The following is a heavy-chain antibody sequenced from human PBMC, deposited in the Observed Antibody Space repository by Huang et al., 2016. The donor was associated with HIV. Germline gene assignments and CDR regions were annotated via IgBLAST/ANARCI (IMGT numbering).Heavy chain of an antibody. J-gene: IGHJ4*02. V-gene: IGHV1-24*01. CDR2: IGAEDGET. CDR3: AIDRLVGATTGFDY. CDR1: GYTLTDLS. D-gene: IGHD1-26*01. Sequence: QVQLVQSGAEVKKPVSSVKVSCKFSGYTLTDLSMHWVRQAPGNGLEWMEGIGAEDGETIYAQKFQGRVTMAEDTATDTAYMELSSLRSEDTAVYYCAIDRLVGATTGFDYWGQGTLVTVSS.